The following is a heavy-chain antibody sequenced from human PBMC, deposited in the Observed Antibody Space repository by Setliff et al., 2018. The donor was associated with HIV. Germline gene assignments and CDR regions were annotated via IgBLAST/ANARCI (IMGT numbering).Heavy chain of an antibody. Sequence: GASVKVSCKASGYTFTSYGISWVRQAPGQGLEWVGGVIPALGIPNYAQKLQGRVTITAAKYTDTAYMELNNLRFEDTAIYYCASGGGREALRATAQLPHSWGQGTLVTVSS. CDR3: ASGGGREALRATAQLPHS. CDR1: GYTFTSYG. J-gene: IGHJ4*02. D-gene: IGHD1-26*01. CDR2: VIPALGIP. V-gene: IGHV1-69*10.